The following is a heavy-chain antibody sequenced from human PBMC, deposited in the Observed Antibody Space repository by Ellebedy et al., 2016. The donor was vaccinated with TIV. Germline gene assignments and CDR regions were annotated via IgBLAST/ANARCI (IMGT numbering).Heavy chain of an antibody. V-gene: IGHV4-39*07. CDR3: ARVAYYYYYMDV. Sequence: GSLRLSCSVSGGSISSSDYYWGWIRQPPGKGLEWIGSIFYIGTPYYDPSLESRVTISVDTSKNQFSLKVSSVTAADTAVYYCARVAYYYYYMDVWGTGTTVTVSS. CDR1: GGSISSSDYY. CDR2: IFYIGTP. J-gene: IGHJ6*03.